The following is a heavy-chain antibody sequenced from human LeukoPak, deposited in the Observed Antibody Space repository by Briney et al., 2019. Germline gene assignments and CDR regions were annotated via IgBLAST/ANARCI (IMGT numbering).Heavy chain of an antibody. CDR1: GYTFTSYA. D-gene: IGHD3-10*01. CDR2: INAGNGNT. J-gene: IGHJ6*03. V-gene: IGHV1-3*01. CDR3: ARDVGFGGGHMDV. Sequence: ASVKVSCKASGYTFTSYAMHWVRQAPGQRLEWMGWINAGNGNTKYSQKFQGRVTITRDASASTAYMELRSLRSDDTAVYYCARDVGFGGGHMDVWGKGTTVTVSS.